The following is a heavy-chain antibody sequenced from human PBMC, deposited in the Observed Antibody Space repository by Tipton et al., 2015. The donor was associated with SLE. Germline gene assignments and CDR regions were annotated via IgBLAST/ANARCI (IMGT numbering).Heavy chain of an antibody. Sequence: GSLRLSCAASGFTFSSYAMSWVRQAPGKGLEWVSSISSSSYIYYADSVKGRFTISSDNAKNSLYLQMNSLRAEDTAVYYCARDYYYYDSSGYYVWYFDYWGQGTLVTVSS. J-gene: IGHJ4*02. CDR1: GFTFSSYA. V-gene: IGHV3-21*03. CDR3: ARDYYYYDSSGYYVWYFDY. CDR2: ISSSSYI. D-gene: IGHD3-22*01.